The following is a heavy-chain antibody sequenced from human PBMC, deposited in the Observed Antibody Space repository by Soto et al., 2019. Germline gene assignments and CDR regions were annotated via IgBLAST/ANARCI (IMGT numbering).Heavy chain of an antibody. Sequence: QVQLQESGPGLVKPSQTLSLTCTVSGGSISSTDYYWSWVRQPPGKGLEWIGYIYYTGSTYYHPSLKSRVTISIDTSKNQFSLKLSSVTAADTAMYYCARDDYSNENHHSGADVWGQGTTVTVSS. D-gene: IGHD4-4*01. J-gene: IGHJ6*02. V-gene: IGHV4-30-4*01. CDR2: IYYTGST. CDR1: GGSISSTDYY. CDR3: ARDDYSNENHHSGADV.